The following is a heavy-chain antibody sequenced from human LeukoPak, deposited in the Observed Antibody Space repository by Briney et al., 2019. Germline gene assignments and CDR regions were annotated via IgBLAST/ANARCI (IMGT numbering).Heavy chain of an antibody. D-gene: IGHD2-21*02. CDR1: GGSISSYY. V-gene: IGHV4-59*01. CDR2: IYYSGST. Sequence: PSETLSLTCTVSGGSISSYYWSWIRQPPGKGLEWIGYIYYSGSTNYNPSLKSRVTISVDTSKNQFSLKLSSVTAADTAVYYYARYCGGDCHFDYWGQGTLVTVSS. CDR3: ARYCGGDCHFDY. J-gene: IGHJ4*02.